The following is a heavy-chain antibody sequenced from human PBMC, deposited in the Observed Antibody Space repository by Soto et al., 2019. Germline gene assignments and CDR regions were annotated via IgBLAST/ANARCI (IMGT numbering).Heavy chain of an antibody. D-gene: IGHD3-10*01. CDR2: IWYDGSNK. CDR1: GFTFSSYG. CDR3: AREYYGSWRLYYYGMDV. Sequence: QVQLVESGGGVVQPGRSLRLSCAASGFTFSSYGMHWVRQAPGKGLEWVAVIWYDGSNKYYADSVKGRFTISRDNSKNTLYLQMNSLRAEDTAVYYCAREYYGSWRLYYYGMDVWGQGTTVTVSS. J-gene: IGHJ6*02. V-gene: IGHV3-33*01.